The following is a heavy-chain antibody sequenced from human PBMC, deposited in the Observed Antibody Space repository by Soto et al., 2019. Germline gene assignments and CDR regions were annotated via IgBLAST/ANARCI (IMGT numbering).Heavy chain of an antibody. CDR2: IYPGDSDT. D-gene: IGHD3-16*01. CDR3: AKLSRGGLYRLTSMDV. CDR1: GYSFTTYW. J-gene: IGHJ6*02. V-gene: IGHV5-51*01. Sequence: GESLKISCKASGYSFTTYWIAWVRQMPGKGLEWMGIIYPGDSDTRNSPSFQGQVTISANKSITAAYLQWSSLRATDTAIYFCAKLSRGGLYRLTSMDVWGQGTTVTVS.